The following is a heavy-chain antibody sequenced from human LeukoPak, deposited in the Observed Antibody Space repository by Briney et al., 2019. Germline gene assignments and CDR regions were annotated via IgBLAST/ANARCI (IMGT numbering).Heavy chain of an antibody. V-gene: IGHV4-39*01. CDR3: ASPYCSSTSCYRPRPYYYGMDV. Sequence: PSETLSLTCTVSGGSISSSSYYWGWIRQPPGKGLEWIGSIYYSGSTYYNPSLKSRVTISVDPSKHQFSLTLSSVTAADTAVYYCASPYCSSTSCYRPRPYYYGMDVWGQGATVTVSS. D-gene: IGHD2-2*01. CDR1: GGSISSSSYY. J-gene: IGHJ6*02. CDR2: IYYSGST.